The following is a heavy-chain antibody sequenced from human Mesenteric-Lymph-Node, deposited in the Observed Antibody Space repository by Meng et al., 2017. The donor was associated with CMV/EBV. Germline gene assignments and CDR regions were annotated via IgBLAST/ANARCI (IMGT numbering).Heavy chain of an antibody. CDR2: IKQDGSEK. CDR1: GFTFSSYA. D-gene: IGHD1-26*01. J-gene: IGHJ6*02. CDR3: ASLVGATPDPYYGMDV. Sequence: GESLKISCAASGFTFSSYAMSWVRQAPGKGLEWVANIKQDGSEKYSVDSVKGRFTISRDNAKNSLYLQMNSLRAEDTAVYYCASLVGATPDPYYGMDVWGQGTTVTVSS. V-gene: IGHV3-7*01.